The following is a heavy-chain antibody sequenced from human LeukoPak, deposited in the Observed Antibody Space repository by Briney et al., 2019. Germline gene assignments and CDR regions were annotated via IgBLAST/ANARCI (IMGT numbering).Heavy chain of an antibody. CDR3: ARGQGVFDP. Sequence: SETLSLTCAVYGGSFSGYYWSWIRQPPGKGLERIGEINHSGSTNYNPSLKSRITISVDTSKNQFSLKLSSVTAADTAVYYCARGQGVFDPWGQGTLVTVSS. CDR1: GGSFSGYY. V-gene: IGHV4-34*01. J-gene: IGHJ5*02. D-gene: IGHD3-16*01. CDR2: INHSGST.